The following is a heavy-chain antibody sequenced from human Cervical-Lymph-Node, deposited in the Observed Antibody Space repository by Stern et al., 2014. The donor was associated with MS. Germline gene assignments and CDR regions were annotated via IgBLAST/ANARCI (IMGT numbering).Heavy chain of an antibody. J-gene: IGHJ4*02. CDR3: ATDRGVK. CDR2: FDPEDGET. D-gene: IGHD3-10*01. Sequence: VQLLQPGASVTVSCNVAGHPLSELAMHWLRQLPTRGLEWMGQFDPEDGETVYAQQFQGRLSMTEDTSTGTAYMTLTVLMSEDTAVYYCATDRGVKWCPGTLVTVSS. V-gene: IGHV1-24*01. CDR1: GHPLSELA.